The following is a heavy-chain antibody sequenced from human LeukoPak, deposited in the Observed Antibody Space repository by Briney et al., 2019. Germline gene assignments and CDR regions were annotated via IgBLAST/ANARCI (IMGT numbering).Heavy chain of an antibody. D-gene: IGHD5-18*01. CDR3: ARDRGYSYGYGAFDI. CDR1: GFTFSSNY. Sequence: GGSLRLSCAASGFTFSSNYMSWVRQAPGKGLEWVSVIYSGGSTYYADSVTGRFTISRDNSKNTLYLQMNSLRAEDTAVYYCARDRGYSYGYGAFDIWGQGTMVTVSS. CDR2: IYSGGST. V-gene: IGHV3-53*01. J-gene: IGHJ3*02.